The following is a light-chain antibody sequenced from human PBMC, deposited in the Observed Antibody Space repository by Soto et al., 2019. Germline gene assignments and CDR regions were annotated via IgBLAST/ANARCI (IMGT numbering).Light chain of an antibody. V-gene: IGKV3-15*01. Sequence: EIEMTQSPATLSLSVGERATLSCRASQTIDNTLAWYQRKPGQAPRLLIYDTSTRATGVPARFSGSGSGTDFTLTISSLQSEDFAVYYCQHYNYWPYTFGQGTKVDIK. CDR1: QTIDNT. CDR2: DTS. J-gene: IGKJ2*01. CDR3: QHYNYWPYT.